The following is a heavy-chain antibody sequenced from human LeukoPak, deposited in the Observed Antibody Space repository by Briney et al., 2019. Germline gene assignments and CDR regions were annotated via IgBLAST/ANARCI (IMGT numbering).Heavy chain of an antibody. Sequence: SETLSLTCAVYGCSFSGYYLSWVRQPPGKGLEWIGEINHSGSTNYYPALKSRVTISIDTSKNTFFLKMSSVTAADTHVCYCEVAGTNLSTDYWGEGSLVTVSS. J-gene: IGHJ4*02. CDR2: INHSGST. CDR3: EVAGTNLSTDY. D-gene: IGHD6-19*01. CDR1: GCSFSGYY. V-gene: IGHV4-34*01.